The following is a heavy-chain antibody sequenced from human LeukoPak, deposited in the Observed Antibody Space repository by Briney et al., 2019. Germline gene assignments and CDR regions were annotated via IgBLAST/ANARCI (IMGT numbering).Heavy chain of an antibody. J-gene: IGHJ3*01. CDR3: ASSGWSHDAFDF. CDR2: IYTTGST. V-gene: IGHV4-4*07. D-gene: IGHD6-19*01. Sequence: SETLSLTCTVSGGSISSYYWSWFRQPAGKGLEWIGRIYTTGSTNYNPSLRSRVTISVDKSINHFSLKLTSVTAADTAVYFCASSGWSHDAFDFWGQGTMVTVSS. CDR1: GGSISSYY.